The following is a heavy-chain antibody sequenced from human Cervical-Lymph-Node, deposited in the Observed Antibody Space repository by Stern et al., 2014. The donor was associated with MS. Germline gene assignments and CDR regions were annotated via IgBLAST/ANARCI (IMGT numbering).Heavy chain of an antibody. CDR2: FDPEDGET. V-gene: IGHV1-24*01. J-gene: IGHJ6*02. Sequence: QVQLVQSGAEVKKPGASVKVSCKVSGYTLTELSMHWVRQAPGKGLEWMGGFDPEDGETIYAQKFQGRVTMTEDTSTDTAYMELSSLRSEDTAVYYCATDRDDFRSGYSAPTKGYGPDVWGQGTTVTVTS. CDR1: GYTLTELS. CDR3: ATDRDDFRSGYSAPTKGYGPDV. D-gene: IGHD3-3*01.